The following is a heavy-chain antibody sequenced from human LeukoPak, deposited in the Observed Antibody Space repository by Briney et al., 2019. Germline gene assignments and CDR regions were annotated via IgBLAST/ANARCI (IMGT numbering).Heavy chain of an antibody. J-gene: IGHJ4*02. D-gene: IGHD5-12*01. CDR1: GFTFSSYA. Sequence: PGGSLRLSCAASGFTFSSYAMHWVRQAPGKGPEYVSAISSNGGSTYYANSVKGRFTISRDNSKNTLYLQMGSLRAEDMAVYYCARDLNGYDPLGYWGQGTLVTVSS. V-gene: IGHV3-64*01. CDR2: ISSNGGST. CDR3: ARDLNGYDPLGY.